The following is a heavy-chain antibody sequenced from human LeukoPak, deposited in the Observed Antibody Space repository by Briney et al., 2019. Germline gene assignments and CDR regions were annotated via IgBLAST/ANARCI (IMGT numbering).Heavy chain of an antibody. Sequence: SETLFLTCAVYGGSFSGYYWSWIRQPPGKGLEWIGEINHSGSTNYNPSLKSRVTISVDTSKNQFSLKLSSVTAADTAVYYCARGVSGVTYYYDSSGPNPGAFDIWGQGTMVTVSS. CDR3: ARGVSGVTYYYDSSGPNPGAFDI. D-gene: IGHD3-22*01. V-gene: IGHV4-34*01. J-gene: IGHJ3*02. CDR2: INHSGST. CDR1: GGSFSGYY.